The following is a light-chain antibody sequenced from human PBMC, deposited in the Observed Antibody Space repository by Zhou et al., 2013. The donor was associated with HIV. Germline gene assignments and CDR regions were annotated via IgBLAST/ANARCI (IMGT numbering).Light chain of an antibody. CDR2: EAS. J-gene: IGKJ1*01. V-gene: IGKV1-5*03. Sequence: DIQMTQSPTSLSASVGDRVTITCRPSQTIDNYLNWYQRKPGKAPKLLIYEASTLESGVPSRFSGSGSGTEFTLTINSLQPDDFATYYCQHYNNYPWTFGQGTKVEI. CDR1: QTIDNY. CDR3: QHYNNYPWT.